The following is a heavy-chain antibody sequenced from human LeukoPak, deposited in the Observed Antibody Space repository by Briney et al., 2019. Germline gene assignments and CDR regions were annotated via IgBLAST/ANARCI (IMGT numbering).Heavy chain of an antibody. D-gene: IGHD2-8*01. Sequence: GGSLRLSCAASGFTFSTCAMHWVRQAPGKGLEDVAAISGNGDSTYYANSVKGRFTISRDNSKNTLYLQMGSLRPEDMAVYYCAREVYAGNWFDPWGQGTLVTVSS. J-gene: IGHJ5*02. CDR2: ISGNGDST. CDR1: GFTFSTCA. V-gene: IGHV3-64*01. CDR3: AREVYAGNWFDP.